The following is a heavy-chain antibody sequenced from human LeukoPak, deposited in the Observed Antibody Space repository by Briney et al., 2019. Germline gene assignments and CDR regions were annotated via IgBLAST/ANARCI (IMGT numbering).Heavy chain of an antibody. D-gene: IGHD4-17*01. CDR3: ATDRPIGHDYGDYLFDY. CDR1: GYTLTELS. Sequence: SVKVSCKVSGYTLTELSMHWVRQAPGKGLEWMGGFDPEDGETIYAQKFQGRVTMTEDTSTDTAYMELSSLRSEDTAVYYCATDRPIGHDYGDYLFDYWGQGTLVTVSS. J-gene: IGHJ4*02. CDR2: FDPEDGET. V-gene: IGHV1-24*01.